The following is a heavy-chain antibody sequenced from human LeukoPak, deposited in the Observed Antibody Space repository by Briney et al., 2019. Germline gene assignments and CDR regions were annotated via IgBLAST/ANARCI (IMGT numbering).Heavy chain of an antibody. CDR3: ASKANCSGGRCPRGAFDI. J-gene: IGHJ3*02. CDR1: GVSISSSNW. V-gene: IGHV4-4*02. Sequence: SETLSLTCAISGVSISSSNWWSWVRQPPEKGLEWIGEIYHSGGLNYNPSLKSRVTISVDKSKNQFSLKLSSVTAADTAVYYCASKANCSGGRCPRGAFDIWGPGTKVTVSS. CDR2: IYHSGGL. D-gene: IGHD2-15*01.